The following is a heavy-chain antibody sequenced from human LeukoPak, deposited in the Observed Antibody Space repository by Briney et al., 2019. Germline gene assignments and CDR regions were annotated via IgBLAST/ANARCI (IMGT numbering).Heavy chain of an antibody. CDR1: GGSFSGYY. Sequence: PSETLSLTCAVYGGSFSGYYWSWIRQPPGKGLEWIGEINHSGSTNYNPSLKSGVTISVDTSKNQFSLKLSTVTAADTAVYYCARLGFGVIVPAAADAFDIWGQGTMVTVSS. J-gene: IGHJ3*02. CDR3: ARLGFGVIVPAAADAFDI. D-gene: IGHD2-2*01. CDR2: INHSGST. V-gene: IGHV4-34*01.